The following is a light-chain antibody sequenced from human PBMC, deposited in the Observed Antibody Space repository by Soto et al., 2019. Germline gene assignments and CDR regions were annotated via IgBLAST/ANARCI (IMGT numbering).Light chain of an antibody. CDR2: GAS. J-gene: IGKJ5*01. CDR3: QHYVTSSIT. V-gene: IGKV3-20*01. CDR1: QSISSN. Sequence: EIVLTQSPATLSVSPLESATLSFRASQSISSNLAWYQQKPGQSPRLLMYGASSRATGTPDRISGGGSGTDFTLTISRLEPEDFAVYYCQHYVTSSITFGQGTRLEIK.